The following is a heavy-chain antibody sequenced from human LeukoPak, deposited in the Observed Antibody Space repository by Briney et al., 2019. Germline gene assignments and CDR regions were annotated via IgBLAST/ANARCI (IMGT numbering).Heavy chain of an antibody. CDR1: GFTFSGSA. J-gene: IGHJ6*02. D-gene: IGHD4-17*01. CDR2: IRSKANSYAT. V-gene: IGHV3-73*01. Sequence: GGSLRLSCAASGFTFSGSAMHWVRQASGKGLDWVGRIRSKANSYATAYAASVKGRFTISRDDSRNTAYLQMNSLKTEDTAVYYCTGTVTTTPYGVWGQGTTVTVSS. CDR3: TGTVTTTPYGV.